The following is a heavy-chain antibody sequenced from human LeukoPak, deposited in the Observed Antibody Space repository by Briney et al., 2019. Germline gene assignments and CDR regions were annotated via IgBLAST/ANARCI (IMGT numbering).Heavy chain of an antibody. D-gene: IGHD3-16*01. CDR3: ARVKRGSADY. V-gene: IGHV4-39*01. CDR2: IYYSGNK. CDR1: GASITSSSYY. Sequence: PSETLSLTCTVSGASITSSSYYWGWIRQPPGKGLEYIGTIYYSGNKYYNPSLSSRVTISVDTSKNQFSLKLSSVTAADTAVYYCARVKRGSADYWGQGTLVTVSS. J-gene: IGHJ4*02.